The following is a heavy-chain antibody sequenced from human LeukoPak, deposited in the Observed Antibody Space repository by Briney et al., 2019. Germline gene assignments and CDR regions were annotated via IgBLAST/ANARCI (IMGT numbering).Heavy chain of an antibody. Sequence: GSLRLSCAASGFTFSSYGMSWVRQAPGKGLEWIAYIFYSGSTKYNPSLRSRATISLDTSNNQFSLKLSSVTAADTAVYFCASAIDYGDYLFFDSWGQGTLVTVSS. CDR3: ASAIDYGDYLFFDS. CDR1: GFTFSSYG. CDR2: IFYSGST. D-gene: IGHD4-17*01. V-gene: IGHV4-59*01. J-gene: IGHJ4*02.